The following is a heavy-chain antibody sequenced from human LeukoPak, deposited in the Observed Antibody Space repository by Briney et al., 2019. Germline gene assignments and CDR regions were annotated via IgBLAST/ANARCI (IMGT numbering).Heavy chain of an antibody. V-gene: IGHV7-4-1*02. CDR2: IHPSTGNP. CDR1: GYTFTNYA. J-gene: IGHJ4*02. CDR3: ARAYQRLGQLSLPDY. Sequence: EAPVKVSCKASGYTFTNYAMNWVRQAPGQGLEWMGWIHPSTGNPTYAQDFTGRFVFSLDTSVSTTYLQISSLKAEDTAVYYCARAYQRLGQLSLPDYWGQGTLVTVSS. D-gene: IGHD3-16*02.